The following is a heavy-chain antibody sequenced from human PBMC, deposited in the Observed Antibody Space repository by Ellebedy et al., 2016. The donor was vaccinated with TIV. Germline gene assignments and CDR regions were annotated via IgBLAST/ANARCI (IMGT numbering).Heavy chain of an antibody. CDR2: IYYSGST. J-gene: IGHJ3*02. CDR3: ARVDWNYALWAFDI. Sequence: SETLSLTXTVSGGSISSYYWSWIRQPPGKGLEWIGYIYYSGSTNYNPSLKSRVTISVDTSKNQFSLKLSSVTAADTAVYYCARVDWNYALWAFDIWGQGTMVTVSS. V-gene: IGHV4-59*01. D-gene: IGHD1-7*01. CDR1: GGSISSYY.